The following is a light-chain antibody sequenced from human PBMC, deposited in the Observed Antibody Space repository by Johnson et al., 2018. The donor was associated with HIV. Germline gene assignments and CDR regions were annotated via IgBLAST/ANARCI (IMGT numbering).Light chain of an antibody. V-gene: IGLV1-51*01. CDR3: GTWDSSLSVV. CDR2: DHN. J-gene: IGLJ1*01. Sequence: QPVLTQPPSVSAAPGQKVTISCSGSSSNIGNNYVSWYQQLPGTAPKLLIYDHNKRPSGIPDRFSGSKSGTSATLGITGLQTGDEADYYCGTWDSSLSVVFGTGTKVTVL. CDR1: SSNIGNNY.